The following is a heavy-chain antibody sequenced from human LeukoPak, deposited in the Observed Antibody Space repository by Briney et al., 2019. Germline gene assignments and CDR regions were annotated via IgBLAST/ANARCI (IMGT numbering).Heavy chain of an antibody. CDR2: INPNSGGT. CDR1: GYTFTGYY. CDR3: ARVVDDSSGFLAFDI. J-gene: IGHJ3*02. V-gene: IGHV1-2*02. D-gene: IGHD3-22*01. Sequence: ASVTVSCKASGYTFTGYYMHWVRQAPGQGLEWMGWINPNSGGTNYAQKFQGRVTMTRDTSISTAYMELSRLRSDDTAVYYCARVVDDSSGFLAFDIWGQGTMVTVSS.